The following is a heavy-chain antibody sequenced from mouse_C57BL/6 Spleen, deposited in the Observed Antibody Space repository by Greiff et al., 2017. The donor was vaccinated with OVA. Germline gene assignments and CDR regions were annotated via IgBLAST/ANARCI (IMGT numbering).Heavy chain of an antibody. Sequence: QVQLQQSGAELVRPGTSVKVSCKASGYAFTNYLLEWVKQRPGQGLEWIGVINPGSGGTNYNEKFKGKATLTADKSSSTAYMQLSSLTSEDSAVYFCARFGSSAMDYWGQGTSVTVSS. CDR1: GYAFTNYL. CDR3: ARFGSSAMDY. CDR2: INPGSGGT. D-gene: IGHD2-2*01. J-gene: IGHJ4*01. V-gene: IGHV1-54*01.